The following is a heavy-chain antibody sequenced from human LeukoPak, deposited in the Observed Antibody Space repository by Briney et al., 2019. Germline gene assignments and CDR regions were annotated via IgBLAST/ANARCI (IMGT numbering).Heavy chain of an antibody. Sequence: PGGSLRLSCTASGFTFITYAMTLVRQAPGKGLEWISSMSSGSSYIYYADSVRGRFTISIDNTRNSLYLEMNNLRGEDTAIYYCARDRRTGESRVFVVQWGQGTPVTVSS. CDR3: ARDRRTGESRVFVVQ. CDR2: MSSGSSYI. D-gene: IGHD2-21*01. V-gene: IGHV3-21*06. J-gene: IGHJ4*02. CDR1: GFTFITYA.